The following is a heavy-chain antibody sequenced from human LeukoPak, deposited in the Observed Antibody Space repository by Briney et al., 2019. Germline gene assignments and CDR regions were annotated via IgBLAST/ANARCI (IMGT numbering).Heavy chain of an antibody. J-gene: IGHJ4*02. CDR2: ISGSGGST. CDR1: GFTFTNYA. CDR3: ARVIQEYYYDSSGYYSLEHYFDY. D-gene: IGHD3-22*01. V-gene: IGHV3-23*01. Sequence: GGSLRLSCAASGFTFTNYAMSWVRQAPGKGLEWVSAISGSGGSTYYADSVKGRFTISRDNAKNSLYLQMNSLRAEDTAVYYCARVIQEYYYDSSGYYSLEHYFDYWGQGTLVTVSS.